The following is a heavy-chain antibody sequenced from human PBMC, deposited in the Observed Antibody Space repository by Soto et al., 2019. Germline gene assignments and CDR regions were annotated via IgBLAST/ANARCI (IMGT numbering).Heavy chain of an antibody. Sequence: GGSLRVSCAAAGFTFSSYGRHWVRQAPGKGLVWVSRINSDGSSTSYADSVKGRFTISRDNAKNTLYLQMNSLRAEDTAVYYCARDGFGPRYFDYWGQGTLVTVSS. CDR1: GFTFSSYG. J-gene: IGHJ4*02. V-gene: IGHV3-74*01. CDR3: ARDGFGPRYFDY. D-gene: IGHD3-16*01. CDR2: INSDGSST.